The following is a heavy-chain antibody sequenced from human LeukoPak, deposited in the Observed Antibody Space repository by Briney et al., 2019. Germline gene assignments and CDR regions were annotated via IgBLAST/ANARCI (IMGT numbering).Heavy chain of an antibody. J-gene: IGHJ5*02. V-gene: IGHV3-7*05. D-gene: IGHD3-16*01. CDR1: GFTFSSYW. CDR3: TVPQSGGNWFDP. Sequence: GGSLRLSCAASGFTFSSYWMSWVRQAPGKGLEWVANIKQDGSEKYYVDSVKGRFTISRDDSESTAYLQMNSLKAEDTAVYYCTVPQSGGNWFDPWGPGTQVTVSS. CDR2: IKQDGSEK.